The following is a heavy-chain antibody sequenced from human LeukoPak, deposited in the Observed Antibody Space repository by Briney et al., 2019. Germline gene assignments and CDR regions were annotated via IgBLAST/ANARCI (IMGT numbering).Heavy chain of an antibody. CDR2: ISHDGSNK. CDR1: GFTLSSYA. D-gene: IGHD3-22*01. J-gene: IGHJ6*02. CDR3: ARGSDYYDSNGFHYYFYYGMDV. V-gene: IGHV3-30-3*01. Sequence: GRSLRLSCAASGFTLSSYAMHWVRQAPGKGLEWVAVISHDGSNKYYADSVKGRFTISRDNSKNPLYLQMNSLRADDTAVYYCARGSDYYDSNGFHYYFYYGMDVWGQGTTVTVSS.